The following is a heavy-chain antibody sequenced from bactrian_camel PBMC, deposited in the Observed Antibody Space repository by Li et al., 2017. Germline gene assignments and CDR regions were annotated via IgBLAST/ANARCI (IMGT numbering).Heavy chain of an antibody. Sequence: QLVESRGGLVQAGGSLRLSCAASGYTFGSVCMGWFRQAPGKEREGVASISPASSYTYYADSVKGRSTISRDNAKNTLSLQMNNLKPEDTAKYYCAARWEYGTPWCDPAYEYDHWGQGTQVTVS. CDR2: ISPASSYT. D-gene: IGHD6*01. CDR1: GYTFGSVC. V-gene: IGHV3S28*01. J-gene: IGHJ4*01. CDR3: AARWEYGTPWCDPAYEYDH.